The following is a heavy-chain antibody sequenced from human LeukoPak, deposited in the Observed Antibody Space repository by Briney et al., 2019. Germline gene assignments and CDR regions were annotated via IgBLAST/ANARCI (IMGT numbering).Heavy chain of an antibody. CDR1: GYSFTSYW. V-gene: IGHV5-51*01. Sequence: GESLKISCKGSGYSFTSYWIGWVRQMPGKGLEWVGIIYPGDSDTRYSPSFQGQVTISADKSISTAYLQWSSLKASDTAMYYCARSVAATPDGMDVWGQGTTVTVSS. CDR2: IYPGDSDT. CDR3: ARSVAATPDGMDV. D-gene: IGHD2-15*01. J-gene: IGHJ6*02.